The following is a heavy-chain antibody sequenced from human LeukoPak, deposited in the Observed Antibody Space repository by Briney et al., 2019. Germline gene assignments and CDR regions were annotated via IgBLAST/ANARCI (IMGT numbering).Heavy chain of an antibody. CDR1: GFTFGDYA. Sequence: PGGSLRRSCTASGFTFGDYAMSWVRQAPGKGLEWVGFIRSKAYGGTTEYAASVKGRFTISRDDSKSIAYLQMNSLKTEDTAVYYCTRAEGYYYDSSGYPDYWGQGTLVTVSS. J-gene: IGHJ4*02. D-gene: IGHD3-22*01. CDR3: TRAEGYYYDSSGYPDY. CDR2: IRSKAYGGTT. V-gene: IGHV3-49*04.